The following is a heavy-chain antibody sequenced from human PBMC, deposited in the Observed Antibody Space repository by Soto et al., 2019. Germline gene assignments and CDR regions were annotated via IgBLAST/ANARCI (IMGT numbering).Heavy chain of an antibody. V-gene: IGHV4-59*08. D-gene: IGHD3-10*01. CDR1: GGSISSYY. J-gene: IGHJ3*02. CDR2: IYYSGST. Sequence: SETLSLTCTVSGGSISSYYWSWIRQPPGKGLEWIGYIYYSGSTNYNPSLKSRVTISVDTSKNQFSLKLSSVTAADTAVYYCARRSYYGSGSYYYDAFDIWGQGTMVTVSS. CDR3: ARRSYYGSGSYYYDAFDI.